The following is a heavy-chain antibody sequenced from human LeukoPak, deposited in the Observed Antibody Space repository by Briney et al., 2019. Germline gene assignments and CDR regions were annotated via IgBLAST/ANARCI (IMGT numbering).Heavy chain of an antibody. J-gene: IGHJ4*02. V-gene: IGHV4-59*08. CDR3: ARHARKRLTSNWDF. CDR1: GGSISGFY. D-gene: IGHD2-21*02. CDR2: IHYSGST. Sequence: SETLSLTCTVSGGSISGFYWSWIRQPPGKGLEWIGYIHYSGSTNYNPSLKSRVIISLDTSKNQFSLRLSSVTAADTAVYYCARHARKRLTSNWDFWGQGTLVTVSS.